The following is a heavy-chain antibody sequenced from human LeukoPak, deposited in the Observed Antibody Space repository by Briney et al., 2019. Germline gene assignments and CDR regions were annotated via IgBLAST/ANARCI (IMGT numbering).Heavy chain of an antibody. CDR2: INSDGRRT. J-gene: IGHJ6*04. Sequence: GGSLRLGCASPGFTILYHWMESVRQAPGKGLVWVSRINSDGRRTSYAHSVKGRFTISRDNAKNKLYLQMNSLRPEDPALYICPREVYLLPATMGAYYYSVMDVWGKGTTVTVSS. V-gene: IGHV3-74*01. CDR3: PREVYLLPATMGAYYYSVMDV. CDR1: GFTILYHW. D-gene: IGHD2-2*01.